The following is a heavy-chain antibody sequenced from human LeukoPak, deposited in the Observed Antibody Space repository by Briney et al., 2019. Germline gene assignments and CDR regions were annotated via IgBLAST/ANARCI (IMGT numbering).Heavy chain of an antibody. J-gene: IGHJ5*02. CDR2: IFWNDEK. V-gene: IGHV2-26*01. CDR3: ARIAPHTAMVTDWFAP. D-gene: IGHD5-18*01. Sequence: SGPTLVNPTETLTLTCTVSGFSPSNARMGVSWIRQPPGKALEWLAHIFWNDEKSYSTSLKSRLTISKDTSKSQVVLTMTNMDPVDTATYYCARIAPHTAMVTDWFAPWGQGTLVTVSS. CDR1: GFSPSNARMG.